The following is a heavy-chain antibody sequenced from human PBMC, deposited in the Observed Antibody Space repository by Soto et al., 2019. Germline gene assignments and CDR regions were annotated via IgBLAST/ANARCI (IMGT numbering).Heavy chain of an antibody. V-gene: IGHV1-18*04. J-gene: IGHJ6*02. Sequence: ASVKVSCKASGYTFTSYGISWVRQAPGQGLEWMGWISAYNGNTNYAQKLQGRVTMTTDTSTSTAYMELRSLRSDDTAVYYCASGYCSSTSCYRGLQNYYYYYGMDVWGQGTTVTVFS. D-gene: IGHD2-2*02. CDR3: ASGYCSSTSCYRGLQNYYYYYGMDV. CDR2: ISAYNGNT. CDR1: GYTFTSYG.